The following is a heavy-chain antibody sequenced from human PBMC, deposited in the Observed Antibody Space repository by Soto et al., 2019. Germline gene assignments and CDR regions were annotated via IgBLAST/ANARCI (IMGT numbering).Heavy chain of an antibody. CDR2: ISYDGSNK. CDR3: AKDLLYYYYGMDV. CDR1: GFTFSSYG. Sequence: QVQLVESGGGVVQPGRSLRLSCAASGFTFSSYGMHWVRQAPGKGLEWVAVISYDGSNKYYADSVKGRFTISRDNSKNTLYLQMNSLRAEDTAVYYCAKDLLYYYYGMDVW. J-gene: IGHJ6*01. V-gene: IGHV3-30*18.